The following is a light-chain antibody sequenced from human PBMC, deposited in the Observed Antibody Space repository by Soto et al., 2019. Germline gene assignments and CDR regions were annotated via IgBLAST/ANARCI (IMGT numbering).Light chain of an antibody. V-gene: IGKV1-5*01. CDR3: QQYAFSPGS. Sequence: IQITEYPSTLSAFAGDRVTITCRASQSIGRWLAWYQQKPGKAPKLLIYDASSLESGVPSRFSGSGSGTEFTLTISRLEPGDFALYYCQQYAFSPGSFGQGTKVDIK. CDR2: DAS. J-gene: IGKJ1*01. CDR1: QSIGRW.